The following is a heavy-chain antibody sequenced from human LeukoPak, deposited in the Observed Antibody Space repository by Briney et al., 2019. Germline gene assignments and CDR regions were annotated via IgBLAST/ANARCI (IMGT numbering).Heavy chain of an antibody. CDR2: INWNGGST. CDR3: ARAGLITMVRGVTSHYYYMDV. Sequence: PGGSLRLSCAASGFTFDGYGMSWVRQAPAKGLERVSGINWNGGSTGYADSVKGRFTISRDNAKNSLYLQMNSLRAEDTALYYCARAGLITMVRGVTSHYYYMDVWGKGTTVTVSS. J-gene: IGHJ6*03. D-gene: IGHD3-10*01. CDR1: GFTFDGYG. V-gene: IGHV3-20*04.